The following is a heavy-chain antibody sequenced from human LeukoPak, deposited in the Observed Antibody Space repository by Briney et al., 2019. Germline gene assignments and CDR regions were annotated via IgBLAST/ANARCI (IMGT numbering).Heavy chain of an antibody. Sequence: PGGSLRLSCAASGFTFRSYEMNWVRQAPGKGLEWVSYISSSGSTIYYADSVKGRFTISRDNAKNSLYLQMNSLRAEDTAVYYCARGSGNYFVYWGQGTLVTFSS. CDR3: ARGSGNYFVY. J-gene: IGHJ4*02. D-gene: IGHD6-19*01. CDR2: ISSSGSTI. V-gene: IGHV3-48*03. CDR1: GFTFRSYE.